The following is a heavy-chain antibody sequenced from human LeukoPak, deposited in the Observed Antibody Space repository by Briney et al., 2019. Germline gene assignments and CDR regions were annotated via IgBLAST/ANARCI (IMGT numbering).Heavy chain of an antibody. J-gene: IGHJ2*01. Sequence: ASVTVSCKASGYRLRNHGISWVRQAPGPGLERMGWIGADSGDTHGDTHYAEKLQGRVTMTTDTSTDTAYMDLRSLTSDDTAVYYCARGSSPYNWYFDLWGRGTLVTVSS. CDR2: IGADSGDTHGDT. CDR1: GYRLRNHG. CDR3: ARGSSPYNWYFDL. D-gene: IGHD4-11*01. V-gene: IGHV1-18*01.